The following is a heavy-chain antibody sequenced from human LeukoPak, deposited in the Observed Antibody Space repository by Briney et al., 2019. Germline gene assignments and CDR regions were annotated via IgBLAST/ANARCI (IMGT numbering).Heavy chain of an antibody. Sequence: ASVKVSCKASGYTFTSYGISWVRQAPGQGLEWMGWISAYNGNTNYAQKLQGSVTMTTDTSTSTAYMELRSLRSDDTAVSYCARGRYYGSGSHNWFDPWGQGTLVTVSS. CDR3: ARGRYYGSGSHNWFDP. V-gene: IGHV1-18*04. J-gene: IGHJ5*02. CDR2: ISAYNGNT. CDR1: GYTFTSYG. D-gene: IGHD3-10*01.